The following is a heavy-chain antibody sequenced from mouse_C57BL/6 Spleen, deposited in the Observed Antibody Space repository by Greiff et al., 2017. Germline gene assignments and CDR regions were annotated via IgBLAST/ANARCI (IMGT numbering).Heavy chain of an antibody. J-gene: IGHJ2*01. V-gene: IGHV1-82*01. CDR3: ARSGYYGSSLLDY. CDR1: GYAFSSSW. D-gene: IGHD1-1*01. CDR2: IYPGDGDT. Sequence: VKLVESGPELVKPGASVKISCKASGYAFSSSWMNWVKQRPGKGLEGIGRIYPGDGDTNYNGKFKGKATLTADKSSRTAYMQLSSLTSEDSAVYFCARSGYYGSSLLDYWGQGTTLTVSS.